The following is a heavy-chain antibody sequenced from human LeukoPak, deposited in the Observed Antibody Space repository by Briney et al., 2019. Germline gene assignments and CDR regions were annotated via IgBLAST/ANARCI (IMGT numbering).Heavy chain of an antibody. V-gene: IGHV1-46*01. CDR1: GYTFTSYY. CDR3: AREFGYCSGGSCYSLAGSY. J-gene: IGHJ4*02. Sequence: ASVKVSCKASGYTFTSYYMHWVRQAPGQGLEWMGIINPSGGSTSYAQKFQGRVTMTRDMSTSTVYMELSRLRSDDTAVYYCAREFGYCSGGSCYSLAGSYWGQGTLVTVSS. D-gene: IGHD2-15*01. CDR2: INPSGGST.